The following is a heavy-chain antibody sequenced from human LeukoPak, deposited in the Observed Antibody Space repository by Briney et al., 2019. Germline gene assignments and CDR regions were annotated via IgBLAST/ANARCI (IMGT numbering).Heavy chain of an antibody. D-gene: IGHD3-16*01. CDR3: ARDSDSGFQ. CDR2: IDNRGST. V-gene: IGHV4-34*01. Sequence: SETLSLTCTVSGGSFSFYFWHWIRQPPGEGLDWIGEIDNRGSTQYKPSLRSRGIISIDTSGNHFSLKLTSVTAADSAVYFCARDSDSGFQWGQGMLVTVSS. J-gene: IGHJ4*02. CDR1: GGSFSFYF.